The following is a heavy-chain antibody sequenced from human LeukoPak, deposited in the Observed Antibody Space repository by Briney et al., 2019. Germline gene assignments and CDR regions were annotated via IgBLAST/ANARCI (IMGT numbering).Heavy chain of an antibody. J-gene: IGHJ4*02. D-gene: IGHD2-2*01. CDR1: GFTVSSNY. Sequence: GGSLRLSCAASGFTVSSNYMSWVRQAPGKGLEWVSVIYSGGSTYYADSVKGRFTISRDNSKNTLYLQMNSLRAEDTAVYYCAMVGCSSTSRRYYFDYWGQGTLVTVSS. CDR2: IYSGGST. V-gene: IGHV3-66*01. CDR3: AMVGCSSTSRRYYFDY.